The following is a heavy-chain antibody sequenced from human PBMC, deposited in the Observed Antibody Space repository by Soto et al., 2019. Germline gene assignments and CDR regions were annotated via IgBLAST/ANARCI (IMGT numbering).Heavy chain of an antibody. D-gene: IGHD3-22*01. J-gene: IGHJ3*02. CDR1: RGTFSGYA. CDR3: ERSDSSGYYPYDAFDI. Sequence: ASVKVSCKASRGTFSGYAISWVQQAPRQELEWMGGIIPIFGTANYEHKFQGRVTITADKSTSTAYMELSSLRSEDTAVYYCERSDSSGYYPYDAFDIWGQGTMVTVSS. V-gene: IGHV1-69*06. CDR2: IIPIFGTA.